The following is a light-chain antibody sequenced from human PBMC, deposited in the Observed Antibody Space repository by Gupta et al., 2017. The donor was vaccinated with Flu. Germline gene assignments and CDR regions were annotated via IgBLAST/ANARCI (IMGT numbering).Light chain of an antibody. J-gene: IGLJ3*02. Sequence: SSNIGAGYYLHWYQHLPVTAPKALIFGNVNRPSGVPDRFSCSKSCTLASLTITGVQAEDEAEYYCQSYDRSLSRWVFGGGTKLTVL. V-gene: IGLV1-40*01. CDR2: GNV. CDR3: QSYDRSLSRWV. CDR1: SSNIGAGYY.